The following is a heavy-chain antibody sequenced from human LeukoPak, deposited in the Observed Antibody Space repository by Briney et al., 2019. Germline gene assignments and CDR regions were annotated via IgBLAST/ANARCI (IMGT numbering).Heavy chain of an antibody. CDR2: MNPNSGNT. CDR1: GYTFTSYD. V-gene: IGHV1-8*01. CDR3: ARGLSLVMEDQSVN. J-gene: IGHJ4*02. D-gene: IGHD2-8*01. Sequence: ASVKVSCKASGYTFTSYDINWVRQATGQGLEWMGWMNPNSGNTGYAQKFQGRVTMTRDTSTSTVYMELSSLRSEDTAVYYCARGLSLVMEDQSVNWGQGTLVTVSS.